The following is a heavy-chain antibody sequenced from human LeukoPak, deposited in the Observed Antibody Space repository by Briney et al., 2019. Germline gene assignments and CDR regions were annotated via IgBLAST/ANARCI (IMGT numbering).Heavy chain of an antibody. D-gene: IGHD3-22*01. J-gene: IGHJ4*02. CDR3: AKGKCAIVGDNPLDY. V-gene: IGHV3-23*01. CDR2: LSGSGGTT. CDR1: GFTFSSYA. Sequence: PGGSLRLSCAASGFTFSSYAMTWVRQAPGKGLEWVSALSGSGGTTYSADSVRGRFTISRDNSRNTLYLQMSSLRAEDTAVYYCAKGKCAIVGDNPLDYWGQGTLVTVSS.